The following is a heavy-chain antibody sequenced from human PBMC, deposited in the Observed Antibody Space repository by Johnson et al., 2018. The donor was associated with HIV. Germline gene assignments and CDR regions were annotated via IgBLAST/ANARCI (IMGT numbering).Heavy chain of an antibody. V-gene: IGHV3-20*04. CDR1: GFTFDDYG. Sequence: EVQLVQSGGGVVQPGGSLRLSCAASGFTFDDYGMSWVRQAPGKGLEWVSGITWNGGSTGYADSVKGRFTISRDNAKNSVHLQMTSLRPEDTAVYYCARGRSSGPWAGGDAFDIWGQGTMVTVSS. CDR3: ARGRSSGPWAGGDAFDI. D-gene: IGHD3-22*01. CDR2: ITWNGGST. J-gene: IGHJ3*02.